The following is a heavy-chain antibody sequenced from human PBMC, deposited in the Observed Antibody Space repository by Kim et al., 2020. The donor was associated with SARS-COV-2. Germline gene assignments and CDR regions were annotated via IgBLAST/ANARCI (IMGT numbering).Heavy chain of an antibody. J-gene: IGHJ4*02. D-gene: IGHD4-17*01. V-gene: IGHV1-8*01. CDR3: ARGWGDYGDSFDY. Sequence: YAPKFHGRVTMTRNTSRSSAYMELSSLGSEDTAVYYCARGWGDYGDSFDYWGQGTMVTVSS.